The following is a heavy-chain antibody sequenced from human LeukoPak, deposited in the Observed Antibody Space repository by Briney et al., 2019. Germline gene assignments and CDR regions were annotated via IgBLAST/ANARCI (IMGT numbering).Heavy chain of an antibody. CDR3: ARELVYCGGDCSHYFDY. CDR2: MNPNSGNT. Sequence: EASVTVSCKASGYTFTSYDTNWVRQATGQGLEWMGWMNPNSGNTGYAQKFQGRVTITRNTSISTAYMELSSLRSEDTAVYYCARELVYCGGDCSHYFDYWGQGTLVTVSS. CDR1: GYTFTSYD. D-gene: IGHD2-21*02. J-gene: IGHJ4*02. V-gene: IGHV1-8*03.